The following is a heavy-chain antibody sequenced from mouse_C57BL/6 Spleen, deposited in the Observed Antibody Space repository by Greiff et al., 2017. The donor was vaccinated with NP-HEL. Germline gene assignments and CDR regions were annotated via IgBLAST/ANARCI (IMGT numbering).Heavy chain of an antibody. J-gene: IGHJ1*03. Sequence: VQLQQSGAELVRPGASVTLSCKASGYTFTDYEMHWVKQTPVHGLEWIGAIDPETGGTAYNQKFKGKAILTADKSSSTAYMELRSLTSEDSAVYYCTYYYYGSSHWYFDVWGTGTTVTVSS. D-gene: IGHD1-1*01. CDR2: IDPETGGT. CDR1: GYTFTDYE. V-gene: IGHV1-15*01. CDR3: TYYYYGSSHWYFDV.